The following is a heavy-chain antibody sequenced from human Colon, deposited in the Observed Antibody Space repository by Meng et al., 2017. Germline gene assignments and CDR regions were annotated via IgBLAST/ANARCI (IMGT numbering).Heavy chain of an antibody. Sequence: GGPLRLSCAASGFTFSGYWMLWVRQAPGKGLVWVSRINVDGTITDYADSVKGRFTISRDNTKNTVYLQMNSLRAEDTAVYYCARDHWGSGYYWGQGTLVTVSS. D-gene: IGHD7-27*01. V-gene: IGHV3-74*01. CDR1: GFTFSGYW. CDR3: ARDHWGSGYY. J-gene: IGHJ4*02. CDR2: INVDGTIT.